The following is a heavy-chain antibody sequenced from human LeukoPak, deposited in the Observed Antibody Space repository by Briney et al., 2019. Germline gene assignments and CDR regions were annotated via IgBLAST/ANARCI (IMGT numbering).Heavy chain of an antibody. D-gene: IGHD1-14*01. CDR2: IYYSGST. CDR3: ARNRDYYYYYMDV. V-gene: IGHV4-59*01. CDR1: GGSISSYY. Sequence: SETLSLTCTVSGGSISSYYWSWIRQPPGKGLEWIGYIYYSGSTNYNPSLKSRVTISVDTSKNQLSLKLSSVTAADTAVYYCARNRDYYYYYMDVWGKGTTVTVSS. J-gene: IGHJ6*03.